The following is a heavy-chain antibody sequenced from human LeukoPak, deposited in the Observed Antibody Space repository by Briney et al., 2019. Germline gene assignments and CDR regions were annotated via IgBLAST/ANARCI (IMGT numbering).Heavy chain of an antibody. V-gene: IGHV4-59*08. J-gene: IGHJ4*02. CDR2: IYYTGST. D-gene: IGHD1-26*01. CDR3: ARHGPHSGSYLLPLDY. Sequence: SETLSLTCTVSAGSISNYYWSWSRQPPGKGLEWIGYIYYTGSTDYNPSLKSRVTIAVDTSKNQFSLRLSSVTAADTAVYYCARHGPHSGSYLLPLDYWGQGTLVTVSS. CDR1: AGSISNYY.